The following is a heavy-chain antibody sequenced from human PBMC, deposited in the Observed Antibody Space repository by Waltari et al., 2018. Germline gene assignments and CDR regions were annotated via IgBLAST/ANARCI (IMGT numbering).Heavy chain of an antibody. V-gene: IGHV4-59*08. Sequence: QVQLQESGTGLVKPSQTPSLTCRVSGGPISSYFWNWIRPPPGKGLQWIGYIHHSGNTKCNPSLKSRVTMAVDTSKSQFSLRLTSVSATDTAVYYCARWDAPGRYFGDWGQGTPVTVSS. J-gene: IGHJ4*02. CDR2: IHHSGNT. D-gene: IGHD1-20*01. CDR1: GGPISSYF. CDR3: ARWDAPGRYFGD.